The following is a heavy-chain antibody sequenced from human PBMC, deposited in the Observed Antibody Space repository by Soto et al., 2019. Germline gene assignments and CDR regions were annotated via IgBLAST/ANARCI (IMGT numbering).Heavy chain of an antibody. V-gene: IGHV3-30-3*01. CDR1: GFTFSSYW. J-gene: IGHJ5*02. D-gene: IGHD6-13*01. CDR3: ARDQTGITTAGGGRIDR. Sequence: GGSLRLSCTASGFTFSSYWMNWVRQAPGKGLECVAIVYYDGNNKYYADSVKGRFTISRDNSKNTLYLQMSGLAPEDTAFYYCARDQTGITTAGGGRIDRWGQGTLVTVSS. CDR2: VYYDGNNK.